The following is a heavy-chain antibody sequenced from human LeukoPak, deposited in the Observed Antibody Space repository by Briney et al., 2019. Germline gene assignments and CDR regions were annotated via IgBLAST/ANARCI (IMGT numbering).Heavy chain of an antibody. V-gene: IGHV3-21*06. CDR2: ISTGSTYK. Sequence: GGSLRLSCTASGFIFSGYSIHWVRQAPGKGLEWGSSISTGSTYKYFADSVKGRFTISRYNAKNSLYLQMNSLSAEASAVYYCARGPTLIGVAGTWPLDYWGQGTLVTVSS. J-gene: IGHJ4*02. D-gene: IGHD6-19*01. CDR1: GFIFSGYS. CDR3: ARGPTLIGVAGTWPLDY.